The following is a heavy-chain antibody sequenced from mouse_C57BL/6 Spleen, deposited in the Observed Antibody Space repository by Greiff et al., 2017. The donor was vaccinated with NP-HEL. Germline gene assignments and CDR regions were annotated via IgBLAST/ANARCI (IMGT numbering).Heavy chain of an antibody. CDR1: GFTFSDYG. CDR2: ISSGSSTI. CDR3: ARSNLLRIDY. Sequence: EVKVEESGGGLVKPGGSLKLSCAASGFTFSDYGMHWVRQAPEKGLEWVAYISSGSSTIYYADTVKGRFTISRDNAKNTLFLQMTSLRSEDTAMYYCARSNLLRIDYWGQGTTLTVSS. D-gene: IGHD1-1*01. J-gene: IGHJ2*01. V-gene: IGHV5-17*01.